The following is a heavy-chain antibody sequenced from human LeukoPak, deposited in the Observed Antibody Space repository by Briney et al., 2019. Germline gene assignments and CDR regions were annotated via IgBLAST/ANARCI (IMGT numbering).Heavy chain of an antibody. Sequence: PGGSLRLSCAASGFTLISYAIHWVRQAPGKGLEWVAVISFHGTDSFYADSVKGRFTISRDNSKNTLYLQMSSLRAEDTAVYYCARHLSGIAGYTYGRGIDYWGQGTLVTVSS. V-gene: IGHV3-30*04. J-gene: IGHJ4*02. CDR3: ARHLSGIAGYTYGRGIDY. D-gene: IGHD5-18*01. CDR2: ISFHGTDS. CDR1: GFTLISYA.